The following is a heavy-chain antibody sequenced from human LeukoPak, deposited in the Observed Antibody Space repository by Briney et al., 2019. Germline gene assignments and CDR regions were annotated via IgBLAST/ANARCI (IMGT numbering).Heavy chain of an antibody. CDR2: IIPIFGTA. J-gene: IGHJ4*02. V-gene: IGHV1-69*13. CDR1: GGTFSSYA. Sequence: SVKVSCKASGGTFSSYAISWVRQAPGQGLEWMGGIIPIFGTANYAQKFQGRVTITADESTSTAYMELSSLRSEDTAVYYCARLREEQLVYDYWGQGTLVTVSS. D-gene: IGHD6-6*01. CDR3: ARLREEQLVYDY.